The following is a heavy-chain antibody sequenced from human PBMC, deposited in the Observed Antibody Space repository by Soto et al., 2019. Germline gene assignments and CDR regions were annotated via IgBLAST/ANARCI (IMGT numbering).Heavy chain of an antibody. J-gene: IGHJ5*02. CDR1: GFTFSSYA. CDR2: ISGSGGST. CDR3: AKDLRELVTARVNWFDP. D-gene: IGHD6-13*01. V-gene: IGHV3-23*01. Sequence: WGSLRLSCAASGFTFSSYAMSWVRQAPGKGLEWVSAISGSGGSTYYADSVKGRFTISRDNSKNTLYLQMNSLRAEDTAVYYCAKDLRELVTARVNWFDPWGQGTLVTVSS.